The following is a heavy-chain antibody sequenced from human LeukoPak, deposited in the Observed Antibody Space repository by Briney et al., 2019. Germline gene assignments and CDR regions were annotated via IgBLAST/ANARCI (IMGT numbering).Heavy chain of an antibody. CDR2: IIPIFGTA. J-gene: IGHJ3*02. Sequence: ASVKVSCKASGGTFSSYAISWVRQAPGRGLEWMGGIIPIFGTANYAQKFQGRVTITTDESTSTAYMELSSLRSEDTAVYYCARGSEFLTGYCSSTSCYTDAFDIWGQGTMVTVPS. D-gene: IGHD2-2*02. CDR3: ARGSEFLTGYCSSTSCYTDAFDI. CDR1: GGTFSSYA. V-gene: IGHV1-69*05.